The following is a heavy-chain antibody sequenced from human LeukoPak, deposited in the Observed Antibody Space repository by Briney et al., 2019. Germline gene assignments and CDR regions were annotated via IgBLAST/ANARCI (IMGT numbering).Heavy chain of an antibody. Sequence: GASVKVSCKASGYTFTGYYMHWVRQAPGQGLEWMGWINPNSGGTNYAQKFQGRVTMTRDTSISTAYMELSRLRSDDTAVYYCARDPSLYCSGGSCRPYWYFDLWGRGTLVTVSS. CDR3: ARDPSLYCSGGSCRPYWYFDL. V-gene: IGHV1-2*02. CDR1: GYTFTGYY. D-gene: IGHD2-15*01. CDR2: INPNSGGT. J-gene: IGHJ2*01.